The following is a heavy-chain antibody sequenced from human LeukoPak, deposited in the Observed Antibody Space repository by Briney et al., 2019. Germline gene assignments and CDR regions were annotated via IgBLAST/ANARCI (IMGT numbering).Heavy chain of an antibody. CDR1: GYTFTSYG. J-gene: IGHJ5*02. CDR3: ARVVSVVTPFWFDP. CDR2: ISAYNGNT. Sequence: ASVKVSYKASGYTFTSYGISWVRQAPGQGLEWMGWISAYNGNTNYAQKLQGRVTMTTDTSTSTAYMELRSLSSDDTAVYYCARVVSVVTPFWFDPWGQGTLVTVSS. V-gene: IGHV1-18*01. D-gene: IGHD4-23*01.